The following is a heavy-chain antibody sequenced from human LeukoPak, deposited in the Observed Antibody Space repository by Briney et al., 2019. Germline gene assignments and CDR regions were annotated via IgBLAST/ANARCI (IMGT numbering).Heavy chain of an antibody. D-gene: IGHD3-16*02. CDR3: ARDLMGVIPIYYFDY. CDR1: GFTFSSYA. J-gene: IGHJ4*02. Sequence: PGRSLRLSCAASGFTFSSYAMHWVRQAPGKGLEWVAVISYDGSNKYYAGSVKGRFTISRDNSKNTPYLQMNSLRAEDTAVYYCARDLMGVIPIYYFDYWGQGTLVTVSS. V-gene: IGHV3-30-3*01. CDR2: ISYDGSNK.